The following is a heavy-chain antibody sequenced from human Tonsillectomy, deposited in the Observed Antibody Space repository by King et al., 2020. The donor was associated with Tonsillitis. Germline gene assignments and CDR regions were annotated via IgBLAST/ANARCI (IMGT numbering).Heavy chain of an antibody. CDR1: GFTFSRSG. CDR2: IRSDGSNK. D-gene: IGHD2-2*01. J-gene: IGHJ4*02. CDR3: AKGGVSCYYFDY. Sequence: VQLVQSGGGVVQPGGSLRLSCVASGFTFSRSGMHWVRQAPGKGLEWVAFIRSDGSNKYYVDSVKGRFTISRDNPKNTLYLQMDSLKTEDTAVYYCAKGGVSCYYFDYWGQGTLVTFSS. V-gene: IGHV3-30*02.